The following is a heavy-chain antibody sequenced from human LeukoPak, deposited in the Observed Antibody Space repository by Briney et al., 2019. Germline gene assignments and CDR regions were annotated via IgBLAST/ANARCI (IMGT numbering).Heavy chain of an antibody. Sequence: GGSLRLSCAASGFAFSSYAMNWVRQAPGKGLEWVSSISGTGGRTYYADSVKGRFTISRDNSKNTLYLQMNSLRAEDTAVYYCSAGKFHNYYDFWSAKFPANFDYWGQGTLVTVSS. V-gene: IGHV3-23*01. CDR1: GFAFSSYA. J-gene: IGHJ4*02. D-gene: IGHD3-3*01. CDR3: SAGKFHNYYDFWSAKFPANFDY. CDR2: ISGTGGRT.